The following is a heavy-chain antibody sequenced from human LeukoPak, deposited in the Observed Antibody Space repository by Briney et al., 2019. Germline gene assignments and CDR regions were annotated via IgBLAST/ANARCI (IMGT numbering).Heavy chain of an antibody. D-gene: IGHD3-22*01. Sequence: SETLSLTCTVSGGSISRGAYYWSWTRQNPGKGLEWIGNIHYSGSTYYNPSLKSRVTISVDTSKNQFSLNLSSVTAADTAVYYCARAPDPNFYDRSGFDYWGQGTLITVSS. V-gene: IGHV4-31*03. J-gene: IGHJ4*02. CDR3: ARAPDPNFYDRSGFDY. CDR2: IHYSGST. CDR1: GGSISRGAYY.